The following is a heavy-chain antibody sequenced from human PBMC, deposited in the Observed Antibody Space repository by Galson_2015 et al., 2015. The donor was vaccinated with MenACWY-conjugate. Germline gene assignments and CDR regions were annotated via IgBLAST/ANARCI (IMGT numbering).Heavy chain of an antibody. CDR2: INPGGSST. V-gene: IGHV3-74*01. CDR3: ANTRCSSFCFDS. J-gene: IGHJ4*02. Sequence: SLRLSCAASGVTFTTYWIHWVRHAPGHGLVWVSRINPGGSSTTYADSVKDRFTISRDNTKNTLYLHMNSLRPEDTAVFYCANTRCSSFCFDSWGQGTLVTVSS. D-gene: IGHD2-21*02. CDR1: GVTFTTYW.